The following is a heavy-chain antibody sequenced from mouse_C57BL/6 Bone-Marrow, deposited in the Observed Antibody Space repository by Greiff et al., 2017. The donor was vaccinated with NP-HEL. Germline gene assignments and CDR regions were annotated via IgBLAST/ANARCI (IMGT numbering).Heavy chain of an antibody. V-gene: IGHV14-4*01. Sequence: EVQRVESGAELVRPGASVKLSCTASGFNIKDDYMHWVKQRPEQGLEWIGWIDPENGDTEYASKFQGKATITADTSSNPAYLQLSSLTSEDTAVYYCTTDGYSYYLDYWGQGTTPTVSS. CDR2: IDPENGDT. J-gene: IGHJ2*01. D-gene: IGHD2-3*01. CDR1: GFNIKDDY. CDR3: TTDGYSYYLDY.